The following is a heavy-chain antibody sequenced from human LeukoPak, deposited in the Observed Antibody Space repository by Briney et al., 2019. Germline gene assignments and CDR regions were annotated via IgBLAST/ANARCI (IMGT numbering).Heavy chain of an antibody. J-gene: IGHJ6*02. CDR1: GGSISNANW. CDR3: ARDPPRGYGMDV. Sequence: PSETLSLTCAVSGGSISNANWWTWVRQTPGKGLEWIGEIYPTGDTNHNPSLKSRVTMSMDKSKNQYSLKLTSMTAADTAVYYCARDPPRGYGMDVWGPGITVAVSS. CDR2: IYPTGDT. V-gene: IGHV4-4*02.